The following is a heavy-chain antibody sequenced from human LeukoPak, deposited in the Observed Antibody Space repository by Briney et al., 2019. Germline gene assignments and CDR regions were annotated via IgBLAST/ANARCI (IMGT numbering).Heavy chain of an antibody. Sequence: KPSETLSLTCTVSGDSISGSSYYWAWIRQPPGKGLEWIGSVYYTGSTYYMSSLKSRVTISADTSKNLFSLEVNSMTAADTAVYYCARHGPPMQRQFYDSWGQGTLVTVSS. D-gene: IGHD5-24*01. CDR3: ARHGPPMQRQFYDS. V-gene: IGHV4-39*01. CDR1: GDSISGSSYY. CDR2: VYYTGST. J-gene: IGHJ4*02.